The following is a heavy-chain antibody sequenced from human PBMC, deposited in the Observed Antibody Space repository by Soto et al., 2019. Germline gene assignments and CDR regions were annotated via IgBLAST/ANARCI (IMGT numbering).Heavy chain of an antibody. CDR3: AREDYYDSSGYGRYGMDV. CDR1: RGSITSCGFY. J-gene: IGHJ6*02. CDR2: TYYSGSI. D-gene: IGHD3-22*01. V-gene: IGHV4-31*03. Sequence: SETLSLTCPFARGSITSCGFYWSWIRKHAGKGLEWIGYTYYSGSIYYNPSLKSRVTISVDTSKNQFSLKLSSVTAADTAVYYCAREDYYDSSGYGRYGMDVWGQGTTVT.